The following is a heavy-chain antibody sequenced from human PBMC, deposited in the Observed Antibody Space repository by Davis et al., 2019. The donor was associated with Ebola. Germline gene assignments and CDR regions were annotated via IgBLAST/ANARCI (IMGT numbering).Heavy chain of an antibody. CDR1: GFTFSSYW. Sequence: GESLKISCAASGFTFSSYWMSWVRQGPGKGLVWVSRLYTSESSATYADSVKGRFTISRDNAKNTLYLQMNSLRDEDTGVYYCLRGGDGYGNFDYWGQGTLVTVSS. D-gene: IGHD4-17*01. V-gene: IGHV3-74*03. CDR3: LRGGDGYGNFDY. J-gene: IGHJ4*02. CDR2: LYTSESSA.